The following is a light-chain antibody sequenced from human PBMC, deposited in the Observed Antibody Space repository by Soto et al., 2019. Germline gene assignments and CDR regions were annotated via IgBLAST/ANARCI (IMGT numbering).Light chain of an antibody. CDR2: AAS. Sequence: IQMTQSPSSLSASVGDRVTITCPASQSISSYLNWYQQKPGKAPKLLIYAASSLQSGVPSRFSGSGSGTDFTLTISSLQPEDFATYYCQQSYSTPPVTFGPPTKVDIK. V-gene: IGKV1-39*01. J-gene: IGKJ3*01. CDR3: QQSYSTPPVT. CDR1: QSISSY.